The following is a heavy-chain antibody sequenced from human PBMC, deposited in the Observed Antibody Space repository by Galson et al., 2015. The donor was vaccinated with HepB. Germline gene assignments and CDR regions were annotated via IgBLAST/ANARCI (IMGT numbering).Heavy chain of an antibody. Sequence: SVKVSCKASGYTFTSYYMHWVRQAPGQGLEWMGIINPSGGSTSYAQKFQGRVTMTRDTSTSTVYMELSSLRSEDTAVYYCARENGSRSYYFGYYYYGMDVWGQGTTVTVSS. V-gene: IGHV1-46*01. J-gene: IGHJ6*02. CDR3: ARENGSRSYYFGYYYYGMDV. CDR2: INPSGGST. D-gene: IGHD3-10*01. CDR1: GYTFTSYY.